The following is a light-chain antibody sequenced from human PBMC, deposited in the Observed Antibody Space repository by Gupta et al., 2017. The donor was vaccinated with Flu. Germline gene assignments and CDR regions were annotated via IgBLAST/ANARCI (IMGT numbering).Light chain of an antibody. J-gene: IGKJ1*01. CDR2: LGS. V-gene: IGKV2-28*01. Sequence: SSQILIYLGSNRASGVPDRFSGSGSGTDFTLKISRVEAEDVGVYYCRHAQQIPWTFGQGTKVEMK. CDR3: RHAQQIPWT.